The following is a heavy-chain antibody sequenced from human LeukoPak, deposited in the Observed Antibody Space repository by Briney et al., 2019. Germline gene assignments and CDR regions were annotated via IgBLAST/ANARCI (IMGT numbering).Heavy chain of an antibody. V-gene: IGHV3-30*04. Sequence: PGRSLRLSCVASGFMFSDHAFHWVRQSPDKGLEWVALIGSDGSKKYYADSVQGRFTVSRENSKNTLFLQMNTLRAGDTAVYFCARQMTSTRLFDSWGQGTLVTVSS. CDR1: GFMFSDHA. CDR2: IGSDGSKK. J-gene: IGHJ4*02. D-gene: IGHD5/OR15-5a*01. CDR3: ARQMTSTRLFDS.